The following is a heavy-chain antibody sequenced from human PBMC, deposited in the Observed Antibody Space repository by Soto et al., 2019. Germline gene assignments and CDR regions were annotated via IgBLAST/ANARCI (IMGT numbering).Heavy chain of an antibody. D-gene: IGHD6-19*01. J-gene: IGHJ4*02. V-gene: IGHV4-34*01. CDR3: ARGAQWLVYPKGTRLFDY. CDR2: INHSGST. Sequence: QVQLQQWGAGLLKPSETLSLTCAVYGGSFSGYYWSWIRQPPGKGLEWIGEINHSGSTNYNPSLKSRVTISVDTSKNHFSLNLSSVTAADTAVYYCARGAQWLVYPKGTRLFDYWGQGTLVTVSS. CDR1: GGSFSGYY.